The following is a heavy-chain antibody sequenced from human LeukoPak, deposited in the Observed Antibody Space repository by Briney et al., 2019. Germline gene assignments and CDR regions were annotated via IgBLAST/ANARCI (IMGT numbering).Heavy chain of an antibody. J-gene: IGHJ4*02. Sequence: SETLSLTCTVSGGSITSYNWNWSPQPPGKGLEWIGYIYHSGSTKYNPSLKSRVTISVDTAKNQFSLKLTSVTAADTAVYYCSCSLPRCGSDCYQIDYWGQGTLVTVSS. CDR1: GGSITSYN. D-gene: IGHD2-21*02. V-gene: IGHV4-59*08. CDR3: SCSLPRCGSDCYQIDY. CDR2: IYHSGST.